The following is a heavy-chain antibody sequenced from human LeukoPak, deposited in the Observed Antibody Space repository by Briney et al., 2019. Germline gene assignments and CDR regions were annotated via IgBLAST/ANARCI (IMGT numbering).Heavy chain of an antibody. CDR1: GGSISSYY. CDR3: ARGRAAADPFDY. Sequence: NSSETLSLTCTVSGGSISSYYWSWIRQPAGKGLEWIGCIYTSGSTNYNPSLKSRVTMSVDTSKNQFSLKLSSVTAADTAVYYCARGRAAADPFDYWGQGTLVTVSS. D-gene: IGHD6-13*01. J-gene: IGHJ4*02. CDR2: IYTSGST. V-gene: IGHV4-4*07.